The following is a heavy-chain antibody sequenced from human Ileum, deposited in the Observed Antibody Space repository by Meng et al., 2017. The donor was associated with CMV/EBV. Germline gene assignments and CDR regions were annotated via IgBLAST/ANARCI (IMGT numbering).Heavy chain of an antibody. J-gene: IGHJ4*02. Sequence: QWQLQDSGPGLVKPSQTLSRTCSVSGGSINSGNSYWSWIRPPAGQGLEWIGRIYTSGSTEYNPSLKSRVTISVDTSNNQFSLKLSSVTAADTAVYYCASELGNWGQGTLVTVSS. V-gene: IGHV4-61*02. CDR2: IYTSGST. CDR3: ASELGN. CDR1: GGSINSGNSY.